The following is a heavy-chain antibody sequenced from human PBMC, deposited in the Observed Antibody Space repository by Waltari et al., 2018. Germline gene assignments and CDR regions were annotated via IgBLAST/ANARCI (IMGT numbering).Heavy chain of an antibody. J-gene: IGHJ4*02. D-gene: IGHD3-3*01. CDR1: GASITTGRYS. V-gene: IGHV4-39*01. Sequence: QVQLQESGPGLVKPSEALSLTCAVSGASITTGRYSWAWIRQPPGKGLEWIGTIYYTGSTYYNPSLKSRVTISQHMSTNQFSLKLNSVSAADTAVYYCARQLWSGYFDRCDYWGQGTAVTVSS. CDR2: IYYTGST. CDR3: ARQLWSGYFDRCDY.